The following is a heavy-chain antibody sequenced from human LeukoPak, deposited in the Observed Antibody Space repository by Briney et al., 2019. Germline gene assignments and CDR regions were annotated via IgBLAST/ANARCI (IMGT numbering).Heavy chain of an antibody. J-gene: IGHJ3*02. Sequence: PSETLSLTCTVSGDSIRSSSYYWGWIRQPPGKGLEWIGQIYSNGNTYDNPSLKSRVTISIETSKNQFSLKLTSVTAADAAVYYCERGHVGGYTYGGPFDIWGQGTVVTVYS. D-gene: IGHD5-18*01. V-gene: IGHV4-39*07. CDR3: ERGHVGGYTYGGPFDI. CDR2: IYSNGNT. CDR1: GDSIRSSSYY.